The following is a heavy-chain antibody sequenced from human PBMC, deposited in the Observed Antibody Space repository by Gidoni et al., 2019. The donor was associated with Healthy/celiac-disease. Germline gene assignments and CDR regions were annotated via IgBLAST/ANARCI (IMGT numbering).Heavy chain of an antibody. V-gene: IGHV1-69*02. D-gene: IGHD3-10*01. CDR1: GGTFSSYT. J-gene: IGHJ4*02. CDR3: ARVARLRGSGSYYYFDY. CDR2: IIPILAIA. Sequence: QVQLVQSGAEVTKPGSSAKVSCKASGGTFSSYTIRWVRQAPGQGLEWMGRIIPILAIANYAQKFQGRFTITADKSTRTAYMELSSLRSEDTAVYYCARVARLRGSGSYYYFDYWGQGTLVTVSS.